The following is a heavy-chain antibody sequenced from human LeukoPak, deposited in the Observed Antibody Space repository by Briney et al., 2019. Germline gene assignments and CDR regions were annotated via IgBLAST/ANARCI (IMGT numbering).Heavy chain of an antibody. Sequence: GALRLSCAASGFTFSIYSMNWVRQAPGKGLEWVSSISSSSSYIYYADSVKGRFTISRDNAKNSLYLQMNSLRAEDTAVYYCARDPVVITTIGDAFDIWGQGTMVTVSS. D-gene: IGHD3-22*01. V-gene: IGHV3-21*01. CDR3: ARDPVVITTIGDAFDI. CDR2: ISSSSSYI. J-gene: IGHJ3*02. CDR1: GFTFSIYS.